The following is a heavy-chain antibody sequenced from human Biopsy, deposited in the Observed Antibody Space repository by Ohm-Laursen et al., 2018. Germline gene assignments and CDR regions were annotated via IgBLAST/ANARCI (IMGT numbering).Heavy chain of an antibody. CDR3: ASEGQWPKPYLRYFDP. V-gene: IGHV4-59*02. J-gene: IGHJ5*02. CDR2: MYYNERT. CDR1: GGSVTNYY. D-gene: IGHD6-19*01. Sequence: SDTLSLTCSVSGGSVTNYYWTWIRQPPGKGLEWIGYMYYNERTYYNPSLRGRVTISVDTSKNQISLRLSPVTAADTAVYYCASEGQWPKPYLRYFDPWGQGTLVTVSS.